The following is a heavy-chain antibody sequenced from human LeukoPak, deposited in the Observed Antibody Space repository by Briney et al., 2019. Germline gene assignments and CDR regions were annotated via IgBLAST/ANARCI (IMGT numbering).Heavy chain of an antibody. V-gene: IGHV3-23*01. Sequence: PGGSLGLSCAASGFTFSSYAMSWVRQAPGKGLEWVSAISGSGGSTYYADSVKGRFTISRDNSKNTLYLQMNSLRAEDTAVYYCAKCDYDFWSGYIDYWGQGTLVTVSS. CDR3: AKCDYDFWSGYIDY. CDR2: ISGSGGST. J-gene: IGHJ4*02. D-gene: IGHD3-3*01. CDR1: GFTFSSYA.